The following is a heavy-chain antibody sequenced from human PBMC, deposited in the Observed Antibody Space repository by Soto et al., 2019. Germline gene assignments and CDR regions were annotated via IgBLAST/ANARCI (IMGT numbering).Heavy chain of an antibody. V-gene: IGHV3-64*01. CDR2: ISSNGGST. Sequence: GGSLRLSCAASGFTFSSYAMHWVRQAPGKGLEYVSAISSNGGSTYYANSVKGRFTISRDNSKNTLYLQMGSLRAEDMAVYYCARDRCSGGSCYKEGYFDYWGQGTLVTVSS. J-gene: IGHJ4*02. CDR3: ARDRCSGGSCYKEGYFDY. D-gene: IGHD2-15*01. CDR1: GFTFSSYA.